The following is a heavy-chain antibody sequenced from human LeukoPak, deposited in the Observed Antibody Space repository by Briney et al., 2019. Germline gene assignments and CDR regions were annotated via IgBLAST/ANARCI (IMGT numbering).Heavy chain of an antibody. CDR1: GFTFSSYA. J-gene: IGHJ4*02. V-gene: IGHV3-23*01. Sequence: GGSLRLSCAASGFTFSSYAMYWVRQAPGKGLEWVSGIFGSGGSTHYADSVKGRFTISRDNSKNALYLQMNSLRAEDTAVYYCARADSNDCSSTSCPFDYWGQGTLVTVSS. CDR2: IFGSGGST. CDR3: ARADSNDCSSTSCPFDY. D-gene: IGHD2-2*01.